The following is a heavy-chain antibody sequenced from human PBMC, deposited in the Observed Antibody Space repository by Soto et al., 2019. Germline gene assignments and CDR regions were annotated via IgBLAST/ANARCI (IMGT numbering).Heavy chain of an antibody. D-gene: IGHD1-20*01. CDR3: AREPGITGTTSYYYYGMDV. Sequence: GGSLRLSCAASGFTFSSYSMNWVRQAPGKGLEWVSSISSSSSYIYYADSVKGRFTISRDNAKNSLYLQMNSLRAEDTAVYYCAREPGITGTTSYYYYGMDVWGQGTTVTVSS. CDR1: GFTFSSYS. J-gene: IGHJ6*01. V-gene: IGHV3-21*01. CDR2: ISSSSSYI.